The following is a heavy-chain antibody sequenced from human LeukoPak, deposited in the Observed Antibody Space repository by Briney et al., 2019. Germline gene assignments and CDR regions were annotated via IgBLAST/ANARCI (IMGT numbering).Heavy chain of an antibody. Sequence: GGSLRLSCAASGFTFSSYGMHWVRQAPGKGLEWVAVIWYDGSNKYYADSVKGRFTISRDNSKNTLYLQMNSLRAEDTAVYYCARGGGHAYQLPFDYWGQGTLVTVSS. CDR3: ARGGGHAYQLPFDY. V-gene: IGHV3-33*01. D-gene: IGHD2-2*01. CDR2: IWYDGSNK. J-gene: IGHJ4*02. CDR1: GFTFSSYG.